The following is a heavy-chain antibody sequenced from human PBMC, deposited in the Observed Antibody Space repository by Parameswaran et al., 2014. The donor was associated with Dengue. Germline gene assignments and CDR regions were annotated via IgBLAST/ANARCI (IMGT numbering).Heavy chain of an antibody. D-gene: IGHD3-22*01. CDR3: ARVYDSSGYYSSYYYMDV. CDR2: ISSSSSYI. J-gene: IGHJ6*03. Sequence: WIRQPPGKGLEWVSSISSSSSYIYYADSVKGRFTISRDNAKNSLYLQMNSLRAEDTAVYYCARVYDSSGYYSSYYYMDVWARDHGHRLL. V-gene: IGHV3-21*01.